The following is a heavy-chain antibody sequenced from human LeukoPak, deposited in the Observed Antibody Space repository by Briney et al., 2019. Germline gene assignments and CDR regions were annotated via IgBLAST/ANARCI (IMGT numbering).Heavy chain of an antibody. Sequence: SETLSLXCTVSGGSISSYYWSWIRQPPGKGLEWIGYIYYSGSTNYNPSLKSRVTISVDTSKNQFSLKLSSVTAADTAVYYCARGDYYDRYAFDIWGQGTMVTVSS. D-gene: IGHD3-22*01. J-gene: IGHJ3*02. CDR1: GGSISSYY. V-gene: IGHV4-59*01. CDR3: ARGDYYDRYAFDI. CDR2: IYYSGST.